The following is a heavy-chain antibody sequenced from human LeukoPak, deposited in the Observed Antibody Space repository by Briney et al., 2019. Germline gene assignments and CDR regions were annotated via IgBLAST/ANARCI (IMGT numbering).Heavy chain of an antibody. Sequence: GGCLRLSCAASGFTFSSYAMHWVRQAPGKGLEYVSAISSNGGSTYYANSVKGRFTISRDNSKNTLYLQMGSLRAEDMAVYYCARGGAAAGFHPDYYYYGMDVWGQGTTVTVSS. CDR1: GFTFSSYA. J-gene: IGHJ6*02. D-gene: IGHD6-13*01. V-gene: IGHV3-64*01. CDR2: ISSNGGST. CDR3: ARGGAAAGFHPDYYYYGMDV.